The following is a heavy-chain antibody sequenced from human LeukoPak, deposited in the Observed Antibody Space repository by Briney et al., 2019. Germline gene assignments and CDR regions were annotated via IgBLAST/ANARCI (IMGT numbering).Heavy chain of an antibody. D-gene: IGHD3-22*01. V-gene: IGHV1-2*02. J-gene: IGHJ4*02. CDR1: GYPFTRYY. Sequence: GSVKVSCQASGYPFTRYYMHWVRQAPGQGLEWMGWINPNSGGTNYAQKFQGRVTMTRDTSINTAYMELSRLRSDDTAVYYCARGAYDSTGYYRFDYWGQGTLVTVSS. CDR3: ARGAYDSTGYYRFDY. CDR2: INPNSGGT.